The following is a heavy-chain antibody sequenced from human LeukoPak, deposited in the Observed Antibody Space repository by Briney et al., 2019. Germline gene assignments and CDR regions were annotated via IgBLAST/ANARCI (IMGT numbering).Heavy chain of an antibody. CDR1: GFTFDDNA. CDR3: AKDHYGMDV. CDR2: ISWNSGSI. J-gene: IGHJ6*02. Sequence: GGSLRLSCAASGFTFDDNAMHWVRQAPGKGLEWVSGISWNSGSIGYADSVKGRFTISRDNAKNSLYPQMSSLRAEDTALYYCAKDHYGMDVWGQGTTVTVSS. V-gene: IGHV3-9*01.